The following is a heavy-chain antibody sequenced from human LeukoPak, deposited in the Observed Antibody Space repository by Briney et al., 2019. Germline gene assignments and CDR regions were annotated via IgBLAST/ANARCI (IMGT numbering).Heavy chain of an antibody. J-gene: IGHJ4*02. V-gene: IGHV3-23*01. Sequence: GGSLRLSCAASGFTFSSYAMSWVRQAPGKGLEWVAAISGSGGSIYYADSVEGRFTISRDNSKNTLYLQMNSLRAEDTAVYYCAKAPWKVTPYYFDYWGQGTLVTVSS. CDR3: AKAPWKVTPYYFDY. CDR1: GFTFSSYA. CDR2: ISGSGGSI. D-gene: IGHD5-18*01.